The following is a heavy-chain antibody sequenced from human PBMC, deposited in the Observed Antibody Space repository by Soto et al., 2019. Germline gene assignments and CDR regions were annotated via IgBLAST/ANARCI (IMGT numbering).Heavy chain of an antibody. CDR3: ARASGNGYYGQDTWGRDV. J-gene: IGHJ6*02. V-gene: IGHV3-7*05. CDR2: IDQDGTEN. Sequence: DVQLVESGGGLVQPGGSLRVSCGASGFSISRYWMSWVRRAPGKGLEWVGNIDQDGTENFYAGSVRGRFTISRDNDMNSLYPQMDCLTAEATAVYFCARASGNGYYGQDTWGRDVWGQGTTVTVSS. D-gene: IGHD1-26*01. CDR1: GFSISRYW.